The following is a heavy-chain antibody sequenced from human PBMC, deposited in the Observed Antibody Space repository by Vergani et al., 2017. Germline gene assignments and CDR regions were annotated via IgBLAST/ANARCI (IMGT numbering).Heavy chain of an antibody. J-gene: IGHJ4*02. D-gene: IGHD6-19*01. CDR1: GGSISSSSYY. Sequence: QLQLQESGPGLVKPSETLSLTCTVSGGSISSSSYYWGWIRQPPGKGLEWIGRIYYSGSTYYNPSLKSRVTISVDTSKNQFSLKLSSVTAADTAVYYCARDPAGYFDYWGQGTLVTVSS. CDR2: IYYSGST. V-gene: IGHV4-39*07. CDR3: ARDPAGYFDY.